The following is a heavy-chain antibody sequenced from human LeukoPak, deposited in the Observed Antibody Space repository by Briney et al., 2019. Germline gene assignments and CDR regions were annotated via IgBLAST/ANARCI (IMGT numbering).Heavy chain of an antibody. Sequence: PSETLSLTCTVSGGSISSYYWSWIRQPPGKGLEWIGYIYYSGSTNYNPSLKSRVTISVDTSKNQFSLKLSSVTAADTAVYYCARQNLHYGMDVWGQGTTVTVSS. CDR3: ARQNLHYGMDV. J-gene: IGHJ6*02. CDR1: GGSISSYY. V-gene: IGHV4-59*08. CDR2: IYYSGST.